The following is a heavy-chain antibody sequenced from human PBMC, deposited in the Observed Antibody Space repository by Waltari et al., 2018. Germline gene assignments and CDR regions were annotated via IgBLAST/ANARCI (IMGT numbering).Heavy chain of an antibody. CDR3: ARGPYGDYYFDY. V-gene: IGHV3-53*01. CDR1: GSPVSTNS. Sequence: EVQLVESGGGLIPPGGSLRLSCAASGSPVSTNSMSWVRQAPGKGLEWVSVIYSGGSTYYADSVKGRFTISRDNSKNTLYLQMNSLRAEDTAVYYCARGPYGDYYFDYWGQGTLVTVSS. CDR2: IYSGGST. J-gene: IGHJ4*02. D-gene: IGHD4-17*01.